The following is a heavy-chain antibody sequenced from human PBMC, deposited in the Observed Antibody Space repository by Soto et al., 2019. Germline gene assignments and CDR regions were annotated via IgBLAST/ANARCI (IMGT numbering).Heavy chain of an antibody. V-gene: IGHV3-74*01. CDR2: INSDGSST. CDR3: ARVPRWIQLWYFDY. J-gene: IGHJ4*02. Sequence: GGSLRLSCAASGFTFSSYWMHWVRQAPGKGLVWVSRINSDGSSTSYADSVKGRFTISRDNAKNTLYLQMNSLRAEDTAVYYCARVPRWIQLWYFDYWGQGTLVTVSS. CDR1: GFTFSSYW. D-gene: IGHD5-18*01.